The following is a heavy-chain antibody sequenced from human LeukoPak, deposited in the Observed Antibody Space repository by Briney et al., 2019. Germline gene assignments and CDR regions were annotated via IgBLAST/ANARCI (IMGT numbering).Heavy chain of an antibody. CDR2: ISTTGSYI. J-gene: IGHJ4*02. Sequence: GGSLRLSCAASGFTFSSYEMNWVRQAPGKGLEWVSYISTTGSYIYYADSVKGRFTISRDNAKNSLYLQMNSLRAEDTAVYYCARLDDGYNSFDYWGQGTLVTVSS. D-gene: IGHD5-24*01. V-gene: IGHV3-21*05. CDR3: ARLDDGYNSFDY. CDR1: GFTFSSYE.